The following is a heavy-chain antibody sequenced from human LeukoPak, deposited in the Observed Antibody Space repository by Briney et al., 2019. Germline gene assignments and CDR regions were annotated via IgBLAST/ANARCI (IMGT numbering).Heavy chain of an antibody. Sequence: ASVKVSCKASGYAFRNYGISWVRQAPGQGLEWMGWISAYNGNTTSSQKIQGRVTMTTDTSTSTAYMELRSLRSDDTAMYYCARHAWRAFDLWGQGTVVTVSS. CDR1: GYAFRNYG. CDR3: ARHAWRAFDL. J-gene: IGHJ3*01. V-gene: IGHV1-18*01. CDR2: ISAYNGNT.